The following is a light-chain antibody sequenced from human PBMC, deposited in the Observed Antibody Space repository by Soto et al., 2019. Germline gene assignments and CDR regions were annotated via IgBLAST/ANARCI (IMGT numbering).Light chain of an antibody. Sequence: DIQMTQSPSTLSGSVGDRVSITCLGSQTISSWLAWYQQKPGKAPKLLIYKASTLKSGVPSRFSGSGSGTGFTLTISSLQPDDFATYYCQHYNSYSEAFGQGTKVDIK. CDR2: KAS. V-gene: IGKV1-5*03. CDR1: QTISSW. J-gene: IGKJ1*01. CDR3: QHYNSYSEA.